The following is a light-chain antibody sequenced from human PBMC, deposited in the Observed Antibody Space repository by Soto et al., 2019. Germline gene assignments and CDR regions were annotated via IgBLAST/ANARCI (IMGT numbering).Light chain of an antibody. V-gene: IGLV2-14*01. CDR2: DVS. J-gene: IGLJ2*01. CDR3: ISYTSSSTVV. Sequence: QSAPTQPASVSGSPGQSITISCSGTSSDIGGYNYVSWYQQHPGKAPKIMIYDVSYRPSGVSNRFSGSKSGNTASLTISGLQAEDEAVYYCISYTSSSTVVFGGGTKVTVL. CDR1: SSDIGGYNY.